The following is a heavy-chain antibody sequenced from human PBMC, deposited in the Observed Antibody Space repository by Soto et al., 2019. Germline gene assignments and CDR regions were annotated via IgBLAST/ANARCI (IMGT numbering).Heavy chain of an antibody. J-gene: IGHJ3*02. CDR3: GRDNSKDYGDYASAAFDI. V-gene: IGHV4-30-4*01. D-gene: IGHD4-17*01. CDR2: IYSSGST. CDR1: GGSISSGDHY. Sequence: SETLSLTCTVSGGSISSGDHYWSWIRQPPGKGLEWIGCIYSSGSTYYNPSLKSRVTISVDTSKNQFSLNLNSVTATDTAVYYCGRDNSKDYGDYASAAFDIWGQGTMVTVSS.